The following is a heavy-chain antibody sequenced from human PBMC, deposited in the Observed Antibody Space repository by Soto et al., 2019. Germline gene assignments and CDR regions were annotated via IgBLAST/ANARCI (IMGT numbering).Heavy chain of an antibody. J-gene: IGHJ4*02. CDR1: GYSFTSYW. Sequence: GESLKISCKGSGYSFTSYWIGWVRQMLGKGLEWMGIIYPGDSDTRYSPSFQGHVTISADKSISTAYLQWSSLKASDTAMYYCARLPLAAAYSDANSWGQGTLVTVSS. CDR2: IYPGDSDT. V-gene: IGHV5-51*01. D-gene: IGHD6-25*01. CDR3: ARLPLAAAYSDANS.